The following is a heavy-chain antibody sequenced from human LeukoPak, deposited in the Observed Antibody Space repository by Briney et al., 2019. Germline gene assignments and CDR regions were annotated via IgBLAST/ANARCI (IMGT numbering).Heavy chain of an antibody. D-gene: IGHD3-10*01. J-gene: IGHJ3*02. CDR2: ISYDGSDK. CDR1: GFTFSSYG. CDR3: AKDKISMIRGVILRDAFDI. Sequence: PGGSLRLSCAASGFTFSSYGMYWVRQAPSKGLESEAVISYDGSDKYYAHSVKGRFTISRDNSKTTLYMQMTSLGAEDTAVYYCAKDKISMIRGVILRDAFDIWGQETMVTVSS. V-gene: IGHV3-30*18.